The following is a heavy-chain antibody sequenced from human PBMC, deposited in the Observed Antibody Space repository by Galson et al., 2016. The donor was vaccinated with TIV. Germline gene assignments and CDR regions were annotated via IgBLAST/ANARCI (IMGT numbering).Heavy chain of an antibody. CDR2: IIPRLGTV. J-gene: IGHJ4*02. D-gene: IGHD2-15*01. CDR1: RGTLRKSA. CDR3: ATWGAASDWLEKGYFDY. V-gene: IGHV1-69*06. Sequence: SVKVSCKATRGTLRKSAITWVRQAPGQGLEYMGGIIPRLGTVAYAHGLRDRLTITADKSTDTAYMELSSLKSEDTAVYYCATWGAASDWLEKGYFDYWGQGTLVTVSS.